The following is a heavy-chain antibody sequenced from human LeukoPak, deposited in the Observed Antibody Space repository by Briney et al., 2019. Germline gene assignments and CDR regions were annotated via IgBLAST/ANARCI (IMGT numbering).Heavy chain of an antibody. CDR1: GGTYSSYA. V-gene: IGHV1-69*05. CDR2: IIPIVGTA. J-gene: IGHJ5*02. CDR3: ARVVGGWLRSSLASQFDP. Sequence: ASVKVSCKASGGTYSSYAISWVRQAPGQGLEWMGGIIPIVGTANYAQKFQGRVTITTDESTSTAYMELSSLRSEDTAVYYCARVVGGWLRSSLASQFDPWGQGTLVTVSS. D-gene: IGHD5-12*01.